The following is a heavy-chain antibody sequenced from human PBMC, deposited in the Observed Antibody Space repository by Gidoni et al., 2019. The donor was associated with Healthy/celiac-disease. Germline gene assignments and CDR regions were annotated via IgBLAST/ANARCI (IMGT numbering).Heavy chain of an antibody. V-gene: IGHV4-30-4*07. D-gene: IGHD4-17*01. CDR1: GGSIRHGGYS. Sequence: QVQLQESGPGRVKPSQTLSLTCSVSGGSIRHGGYSWSWIRQPPGKGLEWIGYIYYSGSTYYNPSLKSQVTISVDTSKNQFSLKLSSVTAADTAVYYCARAPATTVTTTNWFDPWGQGTLVTVSS. CDR2: IYYSGST. J-gene: IGHJ5*02. CDR3: ARAPATTVTTTNWFDP.